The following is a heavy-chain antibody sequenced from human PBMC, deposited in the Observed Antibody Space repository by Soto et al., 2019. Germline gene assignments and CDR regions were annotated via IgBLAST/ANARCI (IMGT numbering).Heavy chain of an antibody. CDR1: VYSFSVDC. Sequence: AVPLKLSWKGSVYSFSVDCIHWRRHATGQGLEWMGWINPNSGCTNYAQKFHGWVTMTRVTSTSPAHMELGRLRPDEMAVYSCARQVRGPDALDICGQGIMVNVS. J-gene: IGHJ3*02. CDR3: ARQVRGPDALDI. D-gene: IGHD2-2*01. CDR2: INPNSGCT. V-gene: IGHV1-2*04.